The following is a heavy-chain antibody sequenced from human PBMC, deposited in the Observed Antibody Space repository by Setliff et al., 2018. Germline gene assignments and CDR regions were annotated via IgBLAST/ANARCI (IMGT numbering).Heavy chain of an antibody. J-gene: IGHJ6*03. CDR2: INTNTGNP. CDR1: GYSFSTYA. Sequence: ASVKVSCKASGYSFSTYAMSWIRQAPGQGLEWMGWINTNTGNPSYAQGFTGRFVFSLDTSVSTAYLQSSSLKPEDTATYYCAGASRFATFVWKGDYYMDVWGKGTTVTVSS. CDR3: AGASRFATFVWKGDYYMDV. D-gene: IGHD1-1*01. V-gene: IGHV7-4-1*02.